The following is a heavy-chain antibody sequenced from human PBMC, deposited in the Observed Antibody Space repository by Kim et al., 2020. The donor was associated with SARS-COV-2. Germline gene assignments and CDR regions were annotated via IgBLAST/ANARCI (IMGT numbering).Heavy chain of an antibody. J-gene: IGHJ4*02. D-gene: IGHD6-13*01. Sequence: GGSLRLSCSASGFTFSSYAMHWVRQAPGKGLEYVSAISSNGGSTYYADSVKGRFTISRDNSKNTLYLQRSSLRAEDTAVYYCVKPHGYQQLIHWGQGTLVTVSS. V-gene: IGHV3-64D*06. CDR3: VKPHGYQQLIH. CDR1: GFTFSSYA. CDR2: ISSNGGST.